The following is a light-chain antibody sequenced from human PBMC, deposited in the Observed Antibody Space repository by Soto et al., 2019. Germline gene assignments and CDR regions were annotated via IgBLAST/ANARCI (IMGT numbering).Light chain of an antibody. Sequence: EIQMTQSPSSLSASVGDRVTISCRASQSITTYLNWYQQKPGQAPKLLIFTASSLQTEVPSRFSGSGYGTDCTLTITSLQAEDSATYYCQQSYSTPPYTFGQGTKVEI. CDR2: TAS. CDR1: QSITTY. J-gene: IGKJ2*01. CDR3: QQSYSTPPYT. V-gene: IGKV1-39*01.